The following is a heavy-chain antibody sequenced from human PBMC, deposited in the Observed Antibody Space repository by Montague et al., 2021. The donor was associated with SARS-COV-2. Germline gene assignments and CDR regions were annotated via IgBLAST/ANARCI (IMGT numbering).Heavy chain of an antibody. J-gene: IGHJ4*02. CDR1: GFTFSSYE. Sequence: SLRLSCAASGFTFSSYEMNWVRQAPGKGLEWVSYISSSSSYIYYADSVKGRFTISRDNAKNSLYLQMNSLRAEDTAVYYCARAYSGSYYPNFDYWGQGTLVTVSS. CDR2: ISSSSSYI. D-gene: IGHD1-26*01. CDR3: ARAYSGSYYPNFDY. V-gene: IGHV3-21*05.